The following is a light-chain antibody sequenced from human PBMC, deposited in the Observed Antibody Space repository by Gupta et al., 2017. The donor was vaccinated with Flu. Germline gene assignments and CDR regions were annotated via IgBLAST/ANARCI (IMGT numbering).Light chain of an antibody. V-gene: IGKV3-15*01. CDR3: QQNKNWPLT. CDR2: DAS. J-gene: IGKJ4*01. CDR1: QSVSTK. Sequence: EIVMPQSLATLSVSPGERATLSCRASQSVSTKLAWYQQKPGQAPRLLIFDASTRATGIPARFSGSGSGTEFTLTISSLQSEDFAVYYCQQNKNWPLTFGGGTKVEIK.